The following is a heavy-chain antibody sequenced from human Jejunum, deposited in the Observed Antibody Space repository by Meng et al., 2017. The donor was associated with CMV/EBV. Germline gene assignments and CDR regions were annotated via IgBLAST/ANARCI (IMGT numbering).Heavy chain of an antibody. CDR1: GFTFSSHS. Sequence: LKISCAASGFTFSSHSMSWVRQAPGKGLEWVSAISAGDDSTHYADSVKGRFTISRDNSKNTLYLQMNSLRAEDTAVYYCARLTDFWGQGTLVTVSS. V-gene: IGHV3-23*01. CDR2: ISAGDDST. D-gene: IGHD2-8*01. CDR3: ARLTDF. J-gene: IGHJ4*02.